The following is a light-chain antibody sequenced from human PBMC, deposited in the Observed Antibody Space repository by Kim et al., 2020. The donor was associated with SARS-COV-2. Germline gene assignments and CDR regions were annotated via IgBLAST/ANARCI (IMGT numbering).Light chain of an antibody. J-gene: IGLJ1*01. V-gene: IGLV3-1*01. CDR1: KLGDKY. CDR3: QAWDSNTYV. CDR2: QDS. Sequence: VSPGQTASITCSGDKLGDKYASWYQQKPGQSPVLVIYQDSKRPSGIPERFSGSNSGNTATLTISGTQAMDEADYYCQAWDSNTYVFGTGTKVTVL.